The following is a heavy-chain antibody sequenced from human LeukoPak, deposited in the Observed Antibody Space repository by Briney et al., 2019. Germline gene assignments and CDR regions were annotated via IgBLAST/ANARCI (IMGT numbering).Heavy chain of an antibody. CDR2: ITGRGGTT. D-gene: IGHD1-7*01. CDR1: GFSFSNYA. J-gene: IGHJ4*02. Sequence: RGSLRLSSAASGFSFSNYAISWVRQAPGKGLEWVSAITGRGGTTSYAEPVKGRFTISRDNSKNTLYLQMNSLRVQDTAVYYCAKEGWIYAPSDYWGEGTLFTVSS. V-gene: IGHV3-23*01. CDR3: AKEGWIYAPSDY.